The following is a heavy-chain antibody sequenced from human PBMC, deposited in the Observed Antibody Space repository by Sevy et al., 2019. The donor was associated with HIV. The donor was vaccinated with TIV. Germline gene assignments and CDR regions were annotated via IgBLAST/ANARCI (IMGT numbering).Heavy chain of an antibody. V-gene: IGHV4-59*01. CDR3: AGASPGYSSSWSNFDY. CDR2: IYYSGST. D-gene: IGHD6-13*01. Sequence: SETLSLTRTVSGGSISSYYWSWIRQPPGKGLEWIGYIYYSGSTNYNPSLKSRVTISVDTSKNQFSLKLRSVTAADTAVYYCAGASPGYSSSWSNFDYWGQGTLVTVSS. CDR1: GGSISSYY. J-gene: IGHJ4*02.